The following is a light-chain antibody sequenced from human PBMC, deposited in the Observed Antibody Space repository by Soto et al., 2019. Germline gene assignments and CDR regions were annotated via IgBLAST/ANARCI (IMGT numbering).Light chain of an antibody. CDR3: QKYDSRLS. CDR2: EAS. Sequence: DIQMTQSPSALSASVGDRVTITCRASQDIHNWLAWYQQKPGKAPNMLIYEASSLGNGVPSRFSGSGSGTEFILNIRSLPPDCFGNLFRQKYDSRLSFGQGTKV. CDR1: QDIHNW. V-gene: IGKV1-5*03. J-gene: IGKJ1*01.